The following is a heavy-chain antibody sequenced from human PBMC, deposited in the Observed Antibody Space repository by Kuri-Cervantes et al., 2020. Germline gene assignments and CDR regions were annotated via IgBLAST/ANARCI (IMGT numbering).Heavy chain of an antibody. D-gene: IGHD2-8*02. CDR2: IYYSGST. J-gene: IGHJ4*02. CDR3: ARGRLYWAY. V-gene: IGHV4-61*01. CDR1: GGSVSSGSYY. Sequence: SETLSLTCTVSGGSVSSGSYYWSWIRQPPGKGLEWIGYIYYSGSTNYNPSLKSRVTISVDTSKNQFSLKLSSVTAADTAVYYCARGRLYWAYWGQGTLVTVSS.